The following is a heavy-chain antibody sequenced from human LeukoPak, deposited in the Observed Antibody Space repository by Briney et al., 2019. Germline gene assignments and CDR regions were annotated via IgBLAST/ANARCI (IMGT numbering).Heavy chain of an antibody. D-gene: IGHD1-26*01. V-gene: IGHV3-74*01. CDR2: INSDGSST. J-gene: IGHJ4*02. Sequence: GSLRLSCAASGFTFSSYWMHWVRQAPGTGLVWVSRINSDGSSTSYADSVKGRFTISRDNAKNTLYLQMNSLRAEDTAVYYCARSSSGSYQDYWGQGTLVTVSS. CDR3: ARSSSGSYQDY. CDR1: GFTFSSYW.